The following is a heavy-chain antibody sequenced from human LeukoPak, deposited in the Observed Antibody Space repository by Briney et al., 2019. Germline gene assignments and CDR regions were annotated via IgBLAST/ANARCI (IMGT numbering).Heavy chain of an antibody. CDR1: GGSIGSHF. V-gene: IGHV4-59*11. CDR3: ARDSGVRGVIGY. Sequence: SETLSLTCTVSGGSIGSHFWNWIRQSPGKGLKWMGYIYYSGSTEYNPSLKSRISISVDTSKNKFSLKLTSVTAADTAVYYCARDSGVRGVIGYWGQGTLVTVSS. CDR2: IYYSGST. D-gene: IGHD3-10*01. J-gene: IGHJ4*02.